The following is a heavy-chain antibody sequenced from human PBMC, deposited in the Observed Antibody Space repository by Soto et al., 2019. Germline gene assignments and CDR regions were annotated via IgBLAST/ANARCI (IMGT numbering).Heavy chain of an antibody. Sequence: SETLSLTCTVSGGSISSYYWSWIRQPPGKGLEWIGYIYYSGSTNYNPSLKSRVTISVDTSKNQFSLKLSSVTAADTAVYYCARDLYSSSSDAFDIRGQGTMVTVS. CDR1: GGSISSYY. CDR3: ARDLYSSSSDAFDI. J-gene: IGHJ3*02. D-gene: IGHD6-13*01. V-gene: IGHV4-59*12. CDR2: IYYSGST.